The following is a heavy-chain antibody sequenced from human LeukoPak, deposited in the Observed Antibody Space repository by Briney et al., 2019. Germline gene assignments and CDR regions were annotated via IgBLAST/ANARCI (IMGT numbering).Heavy chain of an antibody. CDR2: IWYDGSNK. D-gene: IGHD2-2*01. J-gene: IGHJ6*04. Sequence: GGSLRLSCAASGFTFSSYGMHWVRQAPGKGLEWVAVIWYDGSNKYYADSVKGRFTISRDNSKNTLYLQMNSLRAEDTAVYYCARDGGDKVPAFLSYYYYGMDVWGKGTTVTVSS. CDR3: ARDGGDKVPAFLSYYYYGMDV. V-gene: IGHV3-33*01. CDR1: GFTFSSYG.